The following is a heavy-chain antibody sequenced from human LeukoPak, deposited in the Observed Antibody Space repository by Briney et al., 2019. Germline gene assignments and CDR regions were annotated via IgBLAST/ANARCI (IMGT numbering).Heavy chain of an antibody. J-gene: IGHJ4*02. D-gene: IGHD6-13*01. CDR3: ARGVYIAAAQYGY. CDR2: IYYSGTT. V-gene: IGHV4-59*01. CDR1: GGSISSYY. Sequence: SETLSLTCTASGGSISSYYWSWIRQPPGKGLEWIGYIYYSGTTNYNPSLKSRVTISVDTSKNQFSLKPSSVTAADTAVYYCARGVYIAAAQYGYWGQGTLVTVSS.